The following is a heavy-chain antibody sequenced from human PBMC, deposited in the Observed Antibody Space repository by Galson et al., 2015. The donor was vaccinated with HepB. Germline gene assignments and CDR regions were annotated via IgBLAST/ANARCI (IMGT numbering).Heavy chain of an antibody. D-gene: IGHD3-10*01. V-gene: IGHV3-23*01. CDR3: AKDSLRDYFGSGTLWAFDV. Sequence: SLRLSCAASGFTFTNFAMNWVRQAPGKGLEWVSGISASGAGTYYADSVKGRFTISRDNSKNTLYLQMSSLRAEDTAIYYCAKDSLRDYFGSGTLWAFDVWGQGTMVTVSS. CDR2: ISASGAGT. J-gene: IGHJ3*01. CDR1: GFTFTNFA.